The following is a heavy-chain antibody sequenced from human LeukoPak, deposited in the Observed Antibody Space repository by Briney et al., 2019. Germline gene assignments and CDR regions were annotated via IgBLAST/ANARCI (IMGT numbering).Heavy chain of an antibody. CDR1: GGFISSSSYH. CDR3: ARDYSGYDQHYFDY. J-gene: IGHJ4*02. CDR2: IYYSGST. Sequence: PSETLSLTCTVSGGFISSSSYHWGWIRQPPGKGLEWIGSIYYSGSTNYNPSLKSRVTMSVDTSKNQFSLKLSSVTAADTAVYYCARDYSGYDQHYFDYWGQGTLVTVSS. V-gene: IGHV4-39*07. D-gene: IGHD5-12*01.